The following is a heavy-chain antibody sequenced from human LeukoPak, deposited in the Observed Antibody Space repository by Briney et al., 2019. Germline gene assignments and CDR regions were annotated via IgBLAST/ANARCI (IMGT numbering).Heavy chain of an antibody. CDR1: GGSISNSNYY. CDR3: ARHGRDEMSFDP. D-gene: IGHD5-24*01. CDR2: IYYSGST. V-gene: IGHV4-39*01. J-gene: IGHJ5*02. Sequence: SETLSLTCTVSGGSISNSNYYWGWIRQPPGKGLEWIGSIYYSGSTYYSPSLNSRVTVSVDTSKNQFSLKLSSVTAADTAVYYCARHGRDEMSFDPWGQGTLVTVSS.